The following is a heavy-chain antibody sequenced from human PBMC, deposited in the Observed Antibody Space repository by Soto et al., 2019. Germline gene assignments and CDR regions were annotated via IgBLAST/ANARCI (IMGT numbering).Heavy chain of an antibody. CDR3: AREYFDWLLGFNGMDV. CDR2: IYSGGST. J-gene: IGHJ6*02. CDR1: GFTVSSNY. D-gene: IGHD3-9*01. Sequence: PGGSLRLSCAASGFTVSSNYMSWVRQAPGKGLEWVSVIYSGGSTYYADSVKGRFTISRDNSKNTLYLQMNSLRAEDTAVYYCAREYFDWLLGFNGMDVWGQGTTVTVSS. V-gene: IGHV3-53*01.